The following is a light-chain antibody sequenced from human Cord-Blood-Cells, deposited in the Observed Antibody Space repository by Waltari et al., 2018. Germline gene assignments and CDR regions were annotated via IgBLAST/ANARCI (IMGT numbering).Light chain of an antibody. Sequence: DIVMTQSPDSLAVSLGERATIHCQSSPSVLYSSNNKNYLAWYQQKPGQPPKLLIYWASTRESGVPDRFSGSGSGTDFTLTISSLQAEDVAVYYCQQYYSTPYTFGQGTKLEIK. J-gene: IGKJ2*01. CDR2: WAS. V-gene: IGKV4-1*01. CDR3: QQYYSTPYT. CDR1: PSVLYSSNNKNY.